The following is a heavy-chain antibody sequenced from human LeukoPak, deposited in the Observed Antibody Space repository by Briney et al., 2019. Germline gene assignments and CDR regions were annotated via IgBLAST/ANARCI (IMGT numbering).Heavy chain of an antibody. D-gene: IGHD1-26*01. V-gene: IGHV3-21*04. J-gene: IGHJ4*02. CDR2: ISSSSSYI. Sequence: PGGSLRLSCAASGFTFSSYSMNWVRQAPGKGLEWVSSISSSSSYIYYADSVKGRFTISRDNAKNSLYLQMNSLRAEDTALYYCAKDIDAFGIVGATIDYWGQGTLVTVSS. CDR1: GFTFSSYS. CDR3: AKDIDAFGIVGATIDY.